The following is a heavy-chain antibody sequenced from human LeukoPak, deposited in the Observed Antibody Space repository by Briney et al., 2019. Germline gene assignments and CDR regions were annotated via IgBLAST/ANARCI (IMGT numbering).Heavy chain of an antibody. V-gene: IGHV1-18*01. CDR3: ARSQRRPPPDY. J-gene: IGHJ4*02. Sequence: ASVKVSCKASGYTFTSFGISWVRQAPGQGLEWMGWISAYDGNTNYAQKLQDRVTMTTDTSTTTAYMELRSLRSDDTAVYYCARSQRRPPPDYWGQGTLVTVSS. CDR1: GYTFTSFG. D-gene: IGHD6-25*01. CDR2: ISAYDGNT.